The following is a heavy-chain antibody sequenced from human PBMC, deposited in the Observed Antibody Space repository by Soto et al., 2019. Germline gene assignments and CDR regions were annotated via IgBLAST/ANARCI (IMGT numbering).Heavy chain of an antibody. CDR3: AGTGDCSSTSCYGNWFDP. CDR2: IYYSGST. Sequence: PSETLSLTCTVSGGSISSYYWSWIRQPPGKGLEWIGYIYYSGSTNYNPSLKSRVTISVDTSKNQFSLKLSSVTAADTAVYYCAGTGDCSSTSCYGNWFDPWGQGTLVTVSS. V-gene: IGHV4-59*08. J-gene: IGHJ5*02. CDR1: GGSISSYY. D-gene: IGHD2-2*01.